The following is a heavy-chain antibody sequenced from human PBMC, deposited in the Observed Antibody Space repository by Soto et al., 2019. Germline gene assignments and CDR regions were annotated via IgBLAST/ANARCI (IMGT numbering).Heavy chain of an antibody. CDR1: GYGFTSYW. Sequence: PGESLKISCKGSGYGFTSYWISWVRQMPGKXLEWMGRIDPSDSYTNYSPSFQGHVTISADKSISTAYLQWSSLKASDTAMYYCARRDCSSTSCYRDNYYYGMDVWGQGTTVTVSS. V-gene: IGHV5-10-1*01. CDR3: ARRDCSSTSCYRDNYYYGMDV. D-gene: IGHD2-2*02. CDR2: IDPSDSYT. J-gene: IGHJ6*02.